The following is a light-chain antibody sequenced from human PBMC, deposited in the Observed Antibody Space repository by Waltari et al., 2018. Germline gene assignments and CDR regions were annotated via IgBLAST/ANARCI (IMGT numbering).Light chain of an antibody. Sequence: DIQMTQSPSSLSASVGDRVTITCRASQNIINYLNWYQQIPGKAPKILIYTASSLKNGVPSSFSGSGSGTDFTLTISSLQPEDFATYYCQQSYNLPRTFGQGTKVEIK. CDR1: QNIINY. CDR2: TAS. V-gene: IGKV1-39*01. J-gene: IGKJ1*01. CDR3: QQSYNLPRT.